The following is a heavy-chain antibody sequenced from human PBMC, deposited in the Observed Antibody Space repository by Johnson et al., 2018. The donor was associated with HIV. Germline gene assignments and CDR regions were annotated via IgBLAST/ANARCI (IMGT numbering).Heavy chain of an antibody. CDR3: AKSQDRSAYDYDFDL. CDR1: GFTFDDYG. CDR2: ISGTGVSP. V-gene: IGHV3-23*04. D-gene: IGHD5-12*01. J-gene: IGHJ3*01. Sequence: VQLVESGGGVVRPGGSLRLSCAASGFTFDDYGMSWVRQAPGKGLEWVSSISGTGVSPSYPYSVKGRFTISRDNSKNTLFLQMNSLRADDTAVYYCAKSQDRSAYDYDFDLWGQGTMVTVSS.